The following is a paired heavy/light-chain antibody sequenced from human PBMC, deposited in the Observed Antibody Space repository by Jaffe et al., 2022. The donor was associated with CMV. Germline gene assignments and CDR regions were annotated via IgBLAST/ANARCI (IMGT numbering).Light chain of an antibody. J-gene: IGKJ3*01. CDR3: QQANSFPLFT. Sequence: DIQMTQSPSSVSASVGDRVTITCRASQGISSWLAWYQQKPGKAPKLLIYAASSLQSGVPSRFSGSGSGTDFTLTISSLQPEDFATYYCQQANSFPLFTFGPGTKVDIK. CDR1: QGISSW. CDR2: AAS. V-gene: IGKV1D-12*01.
Heavy chain of an antibody. CDR3: ARVVSARPPYYDFWSGYYTDYYYGMDV. Sequence: EVQLVESGGGLVQPGGSLRLSCAASGFTFSSYNMNWVRQAPGKGLEWVSYISSNSSTIYYADSVKGRFTISRDNAKNSLYLQMNSLRDEDTAVYYCARVVSARPPYYDFWSGYYTDYYYGMDVWGQGTTVTVSS. CDR2: ISSNSSTI. V-gene: IGHV3-48*02. CDR1: GFTFSSYN. D-gene: IGHD3-3*01. J-gene: IGHJ6*02.